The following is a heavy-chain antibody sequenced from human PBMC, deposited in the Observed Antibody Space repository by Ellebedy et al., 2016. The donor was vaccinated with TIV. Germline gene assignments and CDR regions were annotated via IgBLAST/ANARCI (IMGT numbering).Heavy chain of an antibody. J-gene: IGHJ6*03. CDR3: ARVDTMGGGYYYYMDV. CDR1: GFTFNSYA. Sequence: GGSLRLXXSASGFTFNSYAMHWVRQAPGKGLESVSSISSNGGRTYYADSVKGIFTISRDNSKNTLYLQMNSLRVEDTTVYYCARVDTMGGGYYYYMDVWGKGTTVTVSS. V-gene: IGHV3-64*04. D-gene: IGHD1-26*01. CDR2: ISSNGGRT.